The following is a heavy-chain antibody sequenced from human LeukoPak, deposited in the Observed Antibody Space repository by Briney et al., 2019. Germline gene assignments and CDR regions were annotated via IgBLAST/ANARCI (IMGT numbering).Heavy chain of an antibody. V-gene: IGHV4-4*07. Sequence: PSETLSLTCTVSGGSISSYYWSWIRQPAGKGLEWIGRIYTSGSTSYNPSLKSRVTMSVDTSKNQFSLKLSSVTAADTAVYYCARVVDYYDSSGYSNWFDPWGQGTLVTVSS. CDR3: ARVVDYYDSSGYSNWFDP. J-gene: IGHJ5*02. D-gene: IGHD3-22*01. CDR1: GGSISSYY. CDR2: IYTSGST.